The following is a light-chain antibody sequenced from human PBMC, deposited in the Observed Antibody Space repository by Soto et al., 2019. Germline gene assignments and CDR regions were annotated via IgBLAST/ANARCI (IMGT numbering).Light chain of an antibody. CDR3: QQRSNWPRT. Sequence: EIVLPQSPATLSLSPGERATLSCRASQSVCNNLGWYQQKPGQAPRLLIYDASNRATDIPARFSGSGSGTDFTLTINSLEPEDFAVYYCQQRSNWPRTFGQGTKLEIK. CDR1: QSVCNN. CDR2: DAS. J-gene: IGKJ2*01. V-gene: IGKV3-11*01.